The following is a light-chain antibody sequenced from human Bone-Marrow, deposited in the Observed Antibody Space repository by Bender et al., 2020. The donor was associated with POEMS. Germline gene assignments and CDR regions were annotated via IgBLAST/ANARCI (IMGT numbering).Light chain of an antibody. CDR3: CSYAGSSTLV. CDR1: SSDVGSYNL. CDR2: GDS. V-gene: IGLV2-23*01. J-gene: IGLJ2*01. Sequence: QSALTQPASVSGSPGQSITISCTGTSSDVGSYNLVSWYQQVPGKAPKLLIYGDSDRPSGVSNRFSGSKSGNTASLTISGLQAEDEADYYCCSYAGSSTLVFGGGTKLTVL.